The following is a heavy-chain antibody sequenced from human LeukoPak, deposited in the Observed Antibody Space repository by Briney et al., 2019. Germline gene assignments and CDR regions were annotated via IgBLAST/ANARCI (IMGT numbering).Heavy chain of an antibody. CDR3: AKSYDLFDY. D-gene: IGHD3-3*01. J-gene: IGHJ4*02. CDR1: GFTFSSYG. CDR2: ISYDGSNK. Sequence: AGGSLRLSCAASGFTFSSYGMHWVRQAPGKGLEWVAVISYDGSNKYYADSVKGRFTISRDNSKNTLHLQMNSLRAEDTAVYYCAKSYDLFDYWGQGTLVTVSS. V-gene: IGHV3-30*18.